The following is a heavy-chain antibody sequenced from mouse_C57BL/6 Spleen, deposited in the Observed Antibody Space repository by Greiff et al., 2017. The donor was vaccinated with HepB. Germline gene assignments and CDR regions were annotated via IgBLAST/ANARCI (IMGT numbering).Heavy chain of an antibody. CDR3: GREGVYYGSRYFDV. Sequence: EVKLQESGPGLVKPSQSLSLTCSVTGYSITSGYYWNWIRQFPGNKLEWMGYISYDGSNNYNPSLKNRISITRDTSKNQFFLKLNSVTTEDTATYYCGREGVYYGSRYFDVWGTGTTVTVSS. CDR2: ISYDGSN. CDR1: GYSITSGYY. D-gene: IGHD1-1*01. J-gene: IGHJ1*03. V-gene: IGHV3-6*01.